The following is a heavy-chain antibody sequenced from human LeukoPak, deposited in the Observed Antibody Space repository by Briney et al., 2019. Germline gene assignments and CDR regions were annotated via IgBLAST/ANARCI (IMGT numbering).Heavy chain of an antibody. Sequence: GESLKISCKGSGYSFTNYWISWVRQMPGKGLEWMGRIDPSDSYTNYSPSFQGHVTISADKSISTAYLQWSSLKASDTAIYYCARLKRDGYNFDYWGQGTLVTVSS. CDR2: IDPSDSYT. D-gene: IGHD5-24*01. V-gene: IGHV5-10-1*01. J-gene: IGHJ4*02. CDR3: ARLKRDGYNFDY. CDR1: GYSFTNYW.